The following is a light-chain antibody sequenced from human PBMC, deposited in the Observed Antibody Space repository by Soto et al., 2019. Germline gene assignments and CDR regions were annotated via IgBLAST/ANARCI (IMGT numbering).Light chain of an antibody. CDR1: QSISSY. CDR2: AAS. CDR3: QQSYSTLGYT. Sequence: DIQMTQSPSSLSASVGDRVTITCRASQSISSYLNWYQQKPGKAPKLLIYAASSLQSGVPSRFSGSGSGTDFTLTISSLQPEDFATYYCQQSYSTLGYTFGQ. V-gene: IGKV1-39*01. J-gene: IGKJ2*01.